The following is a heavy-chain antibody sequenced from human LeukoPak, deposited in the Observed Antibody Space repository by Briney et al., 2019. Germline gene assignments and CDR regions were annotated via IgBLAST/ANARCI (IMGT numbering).Heavy chain of an antibody. CDR3: ARAHDYGDPPYYFDY. CDR2: IYSGGST. D-gene: IGHD4-17*01. CDR1: GFTVSSNY. J-gene: IGHJ4*02. Sequence: PGGSLRLSCAASGFTVSSNYMSRVRQAPGKGLEWVSVIYSGGSTYYADSVKGRFTISRDNSKNTLYLQMNSLRAEDTAVYYCARAHDYGDPPYYFDYWGQGTLVTVSS. V-gene: IGHV3-53*01.